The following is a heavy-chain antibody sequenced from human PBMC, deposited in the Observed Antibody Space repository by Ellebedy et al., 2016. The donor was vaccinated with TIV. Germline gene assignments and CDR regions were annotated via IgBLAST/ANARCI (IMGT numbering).Heavy chain of an antibody. V-gene: IGHV3-23*01. Sequence: GGSLRLSXAASGFTFSSYAMSWVRQAPGKGLEWVSAISGSGGSTYYADSVKGRFTISRDNSKNTLYLQMNSLRAEDTAVYYCAKAAYGSGSLMNNWFDPWGQGTLVTVSS. CDR1: GFTFSSYA. CDR3: AKAAYGSGSLMNNWFDP. D-gene: IGHD3-10*01. J-gene: IGHJ5*02. CDR2: ISGSGGST.